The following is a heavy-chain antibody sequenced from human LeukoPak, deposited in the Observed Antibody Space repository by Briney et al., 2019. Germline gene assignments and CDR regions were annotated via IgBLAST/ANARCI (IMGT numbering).Heavy chain of an antibody. Sequence: SETLSLTCTVSGGSISSDSYYWSWIRQPPGKGLEWIGDMYYSGSTYYNPSLKSRVTISVDTSKNQFSLKLSSVTAADTAVYYCARDTGQWLVRGYNWFDPWGQGTLVTVSS. CDR2: MYYSGST. V-gene: IGHV4-39*07. J-gene: IGHJ5*02. CDR1: GGSISSDSYY. D-gene: IGHD6-19*01. CDR3: ARDTGQWLVRGYNWFDP.